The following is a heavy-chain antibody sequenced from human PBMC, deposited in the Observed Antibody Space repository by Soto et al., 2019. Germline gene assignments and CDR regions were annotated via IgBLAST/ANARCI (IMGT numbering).Heavy chain of an antibody. D-gene: IGHD5-18*01. V-gene: IGHV4-34*01. CDR3: ARERIQLWFGGGYWYFDL. CDR2: INHSGST. J-gene: IGHJ2*01. CDR1: GVSISGYC. Sequence: SETLSLTCTVDGVSISGYCLILIRTTTGKGLEWIGEINHSGSTNYKPSLKSRVTISVDTSKNQFSLKLSSVTAADTAVYYCARERIQLWFGGGYWYFDLWGRGTLVTVSS.